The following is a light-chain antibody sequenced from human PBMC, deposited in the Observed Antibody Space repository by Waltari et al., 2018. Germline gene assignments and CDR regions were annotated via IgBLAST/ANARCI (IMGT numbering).Light chain of an antibody. CDR2: EVI. Sequence: QSALTQPASVSGTPGQSITISCTGTTSDAWNYDLVSLYQQHPGKAPKLLICEVIKRPSVVSSRFSGSKSGNTASLTISGLQAEDEADYYCCSYAGLGTYVFGSGTKVTVL. J-gene: IGLJ1*01. CDR1: TSDAWNYDL. CDR3: CSYAGLGTYV. V-gene: IGLV2-23*02.